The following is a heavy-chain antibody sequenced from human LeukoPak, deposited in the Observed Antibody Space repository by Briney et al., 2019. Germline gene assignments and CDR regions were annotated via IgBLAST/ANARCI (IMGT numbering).Heavy chain of an antibody. CDR3: ARGYSSSWYFLDY. V-gene: IGHV3-48*04. CDR1: GFTFSSYS. Sequence: GGSLRLSCAASGFTFSSYSMNWVRQAPGKGLEWVSYISSSSSTIYYADSVKGRFTISRDNAKNSLYLQMNSLRAEDTAVYYCARGYSSSWYFLDYWGQGTLVTVSS. J-gene: IGHJ4*02. D-gene: IGHD6-13*01. CDR2: ISSSSSTI.